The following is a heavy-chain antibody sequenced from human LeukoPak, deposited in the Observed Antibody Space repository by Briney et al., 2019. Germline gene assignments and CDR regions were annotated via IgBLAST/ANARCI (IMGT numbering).Heavy chain of an antibody. CDR1: GFTFGSYA. CDR3: ARASSGYYYFDY. J-gene: IGHJ4*02. CDR2: ISSNGGST. Sequence: GGSLRLSCAASGFTFGSYAMSWVRQAPGKGLEYVSAISSNGGSTYYADSVKGRFTISRDNSKNTLYLQMSSLRAEDTAVYYCARASSGYYYFDYWGQGTLVTVSS. D-gene: IGHD3-22*01. V-gene: IGHV3-64D*06.